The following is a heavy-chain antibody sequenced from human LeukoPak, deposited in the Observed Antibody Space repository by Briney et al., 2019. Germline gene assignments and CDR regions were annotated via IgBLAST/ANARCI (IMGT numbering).Heavy chain of an antibody. CDR2: IFYSGST. D-gene: IGHD3-22*01. CDR1: GGSISSGDYY. CDR3: ARDRPGITMIVVVMDWYFDL. Sequence: PSETLSLTCTVSGGSISSGDYYWSWIRQPPVKGLEWIGYIFYSGSTYYNPSLKSRVTISIDTSKNQFSLKLSSVTAPGTAVYYCARDRPGITMIVVVMDWYFDLWGRGTLVTVSS. V-gene: IGHV4-30-4*08. J-gene: IGHJ2*01.